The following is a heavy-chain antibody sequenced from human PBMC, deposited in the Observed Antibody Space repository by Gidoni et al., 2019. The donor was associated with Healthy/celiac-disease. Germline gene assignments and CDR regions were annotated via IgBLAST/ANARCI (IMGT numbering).Heavy chain of an antibody. CDR2: INAGNGNT. V-gene: IGHV1-3*01. CDR3: AREGTTGYSSGWTGRGLRY. J-gene: IGHJ4*02. CDR1: GYTFTSSA. D-gene: IGHD6-19*01. Sequence: QVQLVQSGAEVKKPGASVKVSCKASGYTFTSSAMHWVRQDPGHRLEWMGWINAGNGNTKYSQKFQGRVTITRDTSASKGYMELSSLRSEDTAVYYCAREGTTGYSSGWTGRGLRYWGQGTLVTVSS.